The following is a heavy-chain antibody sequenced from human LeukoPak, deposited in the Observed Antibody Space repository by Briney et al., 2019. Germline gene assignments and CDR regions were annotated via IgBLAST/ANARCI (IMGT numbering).Heavy chain of an antibody. CDR1: GGSISSYY. V-gene: IGHV4-59*01. CDR3: ASSYGDAYFDY. Sequence: SETLSLTCTVSGGSISSYYWSWIRQPPGKGLEWIGYIYYSGSTNYYPSLKSRVTISVDTSKNQFSLKLSSVTAADTAVYYCASSYGDAYFDYWGQGTLVTVSS. CDR2: IYYSGST. D-gene: IGHD4-17*01. J-gene: IGHJ4*02.